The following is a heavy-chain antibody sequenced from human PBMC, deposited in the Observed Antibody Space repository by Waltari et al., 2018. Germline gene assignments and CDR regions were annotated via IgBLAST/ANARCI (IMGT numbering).Heavy chain of an antibody. Sequence: QVQLVQSGAEVKKPGASVKVSCKASGYTFTSYDINWVRQATGQGREWMGWMNPNSGNTGYAPKFQGRVTMTRNTSISTAYMELSSLRSEDTAVYYWARGLRRAQGILGYWGQGTLVTVSS. CDR1: GYTFTSYD. CDR3: ARGLRRAQGILGY. D-gene: IGHD3-10*01. J-gene: IGHJ4*02. V-gene: IGHV1-8*01. CDR2: MNPNSGNT.